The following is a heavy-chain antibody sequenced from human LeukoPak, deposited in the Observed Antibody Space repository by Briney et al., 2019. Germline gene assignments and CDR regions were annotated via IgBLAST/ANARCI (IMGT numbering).Heavy chain of an antibody. J-gene: IGHJ5*02. CDR1: GYTFTGYY. CDR3: ARDRSNYYGSGSYYWFDP. Sequence: ASVKVSCKASGYTFTGYYMHWLRQAPGQGLEWMGWINPNSGGTNYAQKFQGRVTMTRDTSISTAYMELSRLRSDDTAVYYCARDRSNYYGSGSYYWFDPWGQGTLVTVSS. V-gene: IGHV1-2*02. CDR2: INPNSGGT. D-gene: IGHD3-10*01.